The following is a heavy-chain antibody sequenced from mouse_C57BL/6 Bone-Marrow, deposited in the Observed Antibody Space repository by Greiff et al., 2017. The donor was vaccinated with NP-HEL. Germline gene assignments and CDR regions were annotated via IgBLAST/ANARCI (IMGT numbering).Heavy chain of an antibody. D-gene: IGHD1-1*01. CDR1: GYTFTSYW. Sequence: VQLQQPGAELVKPGASVKLSCKASGYTFTSYWMHWVKQRPGQGLEWIGMIHPNSGSTNYNEKFKSKATLTVDKSSSTAYMQLSSLTSEDSAVYYCARDGSSSAWFAYWGQGTLVTVSA. J-gene: IGHJ3*01. CDR2: IHPNSGST. CDR3: ARDGSSSAWFAY. V-gene: IGHV1-64*01.